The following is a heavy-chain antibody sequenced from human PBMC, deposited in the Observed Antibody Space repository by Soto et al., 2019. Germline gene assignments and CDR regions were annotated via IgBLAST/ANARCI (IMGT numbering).Heavy chain of an antibody. Sequence: GGSLRLSCAASGFTFSSDWIHWVRQAPGKGLVWVSRVNTDGSSTSYADSVKGRFTISRDNAKNTLYLQMNSLRAEDTAVYYCASPIFGVIIGYWGHGTLVTVSS. CDR1: GFTFSSDW. CDR3: ASPIFGVIIGY. J-gene: IGHJ4*01. D-gene: IGHD3-3*01. V-gene: IGHV3-74*01. CDR2: VNTDGSST.